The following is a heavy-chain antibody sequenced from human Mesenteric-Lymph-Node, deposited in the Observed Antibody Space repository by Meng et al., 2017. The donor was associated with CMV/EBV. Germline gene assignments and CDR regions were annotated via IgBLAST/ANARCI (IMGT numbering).Heavy chain of an antibody. CDR1: GGSFSGYY. Sequence: QVALHQWGAGLLKPSETLSVTCAVYGGSFSGYYWNWIRQSPEKGLEWIGEINHSGSTTYNPSFTSRIIISLDTSTNQISLNMSSVTAADTAVYYCARGSSYDILTGYFDYWGQGALVTVSS. V-gene: IGHV4-34*01. J-gene: IGHJ4*02. D-gene: IGHD3-9*01. CDR2: INHSGST. CDR3: ARGSSYDILTGYFDY.